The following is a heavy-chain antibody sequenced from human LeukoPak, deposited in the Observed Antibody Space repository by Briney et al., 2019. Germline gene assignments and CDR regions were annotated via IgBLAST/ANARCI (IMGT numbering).Heavy chain of an antibody. V-gene: IGHV3-21*01. Sequence: AGGPLRLSCAASGFTFSYYSMNWVRQAPGKGLEWVSSISSSSSYIYYADSVKGRFTISRDNAKNSLYLQMNGLRAEDTAVYFCARVLNSYCTSTNCIENGDYPTDYWGQGTLVTVSS. D-gene: IGHD2-2*01. CDR2: ISSSSSYI. J-gene: IGHJ4*02. CDR3: ARVLNSYCTSTNCIENGDYPTDY. CDR1: GFTFSYYS.